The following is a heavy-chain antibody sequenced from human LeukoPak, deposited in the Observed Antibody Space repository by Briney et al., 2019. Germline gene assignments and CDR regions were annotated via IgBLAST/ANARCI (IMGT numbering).Heavy chain of an antibody. V-gene: IGHV1-69*13. J-gene: IGHJ6*02. CDR2: IIPIFGTA. D-gene: IGHD5-12*01. CDR3: ARGPKGGGYELLYYYYGMDV. Sequence: SVKVSCKASGGTFSSYTISWVRQAPGQGLEWMGGIIPIFGTANYAQKFQGRVTITADESTSTAYMELSSLRSEDTAVYYCARGPKGGGYELLYYYYGMDVWGQGTTVTVSS. CDR1: GGTFSSYT.